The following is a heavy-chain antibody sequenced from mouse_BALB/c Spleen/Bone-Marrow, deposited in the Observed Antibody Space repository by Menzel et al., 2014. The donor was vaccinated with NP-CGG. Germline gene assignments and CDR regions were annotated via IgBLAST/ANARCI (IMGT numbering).Heavy chain of an antibody. CDR3: AXSXXYRYDGDYAMDY. CDR1: GYTFTSYV. D-gene: IGHD2-14*01. J-gene: IGHJ4*01. Sequence: VQLQQSGPDLVKPGASVKMSCKASGYTFTSYVIHWVKQKPGQGLEWIGYIHPYNDGTRYNEKFKGKATLTSDKSSSTAYXXLXXXXXEDSAVXYCAXSXXYRYDGDYAMDYWGQGXSVTVSX. V-gene: IGHV1-14*01. CDR2: IHPYNDGT.